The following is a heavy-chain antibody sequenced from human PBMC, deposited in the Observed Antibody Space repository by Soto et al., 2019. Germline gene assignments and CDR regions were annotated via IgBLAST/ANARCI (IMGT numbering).Heavy chain of an antibody. Sequence: QVHLVQSGAEVKKPGSSVKVSCTASGGTFGSYTVTWVRQAPGQGLEWMGEIIPMFGTASYAQKFQGRVTLTADKSTNTAHMELSSLSSDDTAVYFCARQKAMPPHFYSGMDVWGQGTTVTVSS. CDR1: GGTFGSYT. V-gene: IGHV1-69*06. D-gene: IGHD2-2*01. J-gene: IGHJ6*02. CDR2: IIPMFGTA. CDR3: ARQKAMPPHFYSGMDV.